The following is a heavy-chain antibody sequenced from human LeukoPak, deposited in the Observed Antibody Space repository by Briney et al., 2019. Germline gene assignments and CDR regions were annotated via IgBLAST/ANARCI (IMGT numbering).Heavy chain of an antibody. CDR2: INHSGST. D-gene: IGHD2-2*02. V-gene: IGHV4-34*01. Sequence: SETLSLTCAVHGGSFSGYYWSWIRQPPGKGLEWIGEINHSGSTNYNPSLKSRVTISVDTSKNQFSLKLSFVTAADTAVYYCARGIVVVPAAIRRVNWFDPWGQGTLVTVSS. CDR1: GGSFSGYY. J-gene: IGHJ5*02. CDR3: ARGIVVVPAAIRRVNWFDP.